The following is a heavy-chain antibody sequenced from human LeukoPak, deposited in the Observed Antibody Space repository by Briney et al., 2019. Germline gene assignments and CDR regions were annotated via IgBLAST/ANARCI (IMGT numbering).Heavy chain of an antibody. J-gene: IGHJ5*02. D-gene: IGHD3-22*01. V-gene: IGHV3-23*01. CDR1: GFTFNNYA. CDR2: ISGSGGST. Sequence: GRSLRLSCAASGFTFNNYAMHWVRQAPGKGLEWVSAISGSGGSTDYADSVKGRFTISRDNSKNTLYLQMNSLRAEDTAVYYCAKDRYYDSSGYTCWFDPWGQGTLVTVSS. CDR3: AKDRYYDSSGYTCWFDP.